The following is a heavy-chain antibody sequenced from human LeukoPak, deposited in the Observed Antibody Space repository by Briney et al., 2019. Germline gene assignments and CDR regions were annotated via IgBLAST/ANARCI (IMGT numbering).Heavy chain of an antibody. CDR2: ISWNSGSI. CDR3: AKDGDSSGWIFDY. V-gene: IGHV3-9*01. J-gene: IGHJ4*02. Sequence: GRSLRLSCAASGFTFDDYGMHWVRQAPGKGLEWVAGISWNSGSIGYADSVKGRFTISRDNAKNSLYLQMNSLRAEDTALYYCAKDGDSSGWIFDYWGQGTLVTVSS. D-gene: IGHD6-19*01. CDR1: GFTFDDYG.